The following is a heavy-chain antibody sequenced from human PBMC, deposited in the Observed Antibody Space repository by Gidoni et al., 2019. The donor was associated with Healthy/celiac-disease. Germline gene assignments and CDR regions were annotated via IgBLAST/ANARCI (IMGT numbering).Heavy chain of an antibody. CDR3: AREDYGDNAFDY. J-gene: IGHJ4*02. D-gene: IGHD4-17*01. V-gene: IGHV4-38-2*02. CDR2: IYHSGST. CDR1: GYSISSGYY. Sequence: QVQLQESGPGLVKPSATLSLTCAVSGYSISSGYYWGWIRQPPGKGLEWIGSIYHSGSTYYNPSLKSRVTISVDTSKNQFSLKLSSVTAADTAVYYCAREDYGDNAFDYWGQGTLVTVSS.